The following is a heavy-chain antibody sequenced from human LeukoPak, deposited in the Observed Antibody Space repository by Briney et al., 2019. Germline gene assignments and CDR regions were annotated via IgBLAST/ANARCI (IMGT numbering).Heavy chain of an antibody. V-gene: IGHV3-48*03. CDR3: ARSARLMKGVVEVTALDD. CDR2: LSSSGSAF. D-gene: IGHD3-3*01. J-gene: IGHJ4*02. Sequence: GGSLRLSCAASGFTFSGYWMNWVWQAPGKWLEWIAYLSSSGSAFSYADSVKGRFTIARDNAKNSVYLEMNSLRADDTAVYYCARSARLMKGVVEVTALDDWGQGTLVTVSS. CDR1: GFTFSGYW.